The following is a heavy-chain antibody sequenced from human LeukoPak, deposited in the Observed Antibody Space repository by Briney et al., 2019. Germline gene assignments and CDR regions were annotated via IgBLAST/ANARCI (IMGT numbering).Heavy chain of an antibody. V-gene: IGHV3-21*01. J-gene: IGHJ4*02. D-gene: IGHD6-19*01. CDR3: ARYRLVWLPAPVFDY. CDR1: GFTFSSYT. Sequence: GGSLRLSCAASGFTFSSYTMNWVRQAPGKGLEWVSSITSSSSYIYYADSVKGRFTISRDNAKNSLFLQMNSLRAEDTAVYYCARYRLVWLPAPVFDYWGPGTLVTVSS. CDR2: ITSSSSYI.